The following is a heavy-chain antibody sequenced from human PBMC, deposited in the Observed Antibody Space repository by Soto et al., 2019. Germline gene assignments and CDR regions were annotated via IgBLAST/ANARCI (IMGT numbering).Heavy chain of an antibody. V-gene: IGHV1-3*01. CDR2: INAGNGNT. CDR3: ARDIIGIATPEAFDI. Sequence: GASVKVSCKASGYTFTSYAMHWVRQAPGQRLEWMGWINAGNGNTKYSQKFQGRVTITRDTSASTAYMELRSLRSDDTAVYYCARDIIGIATPEAFDIWGQGTMVTVSS. D-gene: IGHD3-16*02. J-gene: IGHJ3*02. CDR1: GYTFTSYA.